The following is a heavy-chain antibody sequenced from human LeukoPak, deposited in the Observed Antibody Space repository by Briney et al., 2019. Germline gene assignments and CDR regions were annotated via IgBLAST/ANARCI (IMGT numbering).Heavy chain of an antibody. V-gene: IGHV4-59*01. D-gene: IGHD2-2*01. J-gene: IGHJ2*01. CDR1: GGSISSYY. CDR2: IYYSGST. CDR3: ARGSRVGYCSNTSCYPYWYLDL. Sequence: SETLSLTCTVSGGSISSYYWSWIRQPPGKGLEWIGYIYYSGSTNYNPSLKSRVTISVDTSKNQFSLKLSSVTDADTAVYYCARGSRVGYCSNTSCYPYWYLDLWGRGTLVTVSS.